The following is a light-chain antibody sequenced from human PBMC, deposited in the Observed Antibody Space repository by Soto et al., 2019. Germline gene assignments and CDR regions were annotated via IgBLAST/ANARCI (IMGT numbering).Light chain of an antibody. Sequence: QSVLTQPLSVSGSPGQSVAISCTGTSNDVGAYDHVSWYQHSPDKAPKLLIFDVNKRPSGVPDRFSGSKSGNTASLTISGLQADDEAEYFCSSFAGTYSLYIFGSVTQVTVL. J-gene: IGLJ1*01. CDR2: DVN. V-gene: IGLV2-11*01. CDR3: SSFAGTYSLYI. CDR1: SNDVGAYDH.